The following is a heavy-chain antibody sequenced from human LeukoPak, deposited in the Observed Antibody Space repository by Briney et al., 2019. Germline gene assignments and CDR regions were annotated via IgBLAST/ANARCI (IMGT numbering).Heavy chain of an antibody. CDR3: AGGDPYCGGDCYWWFDY. D-gene: IGHD2-21*01. CDR2: IIPIFGTA. CDR1: GGTFSSYA. V-gene: IGHV1-69*01. J-gene: IGHJ4*02. Sequence: SSVKVSCKASGGTFSSYAISWVRQAPGQGLEWMGGIIPIFGTANYAQKFQGRVTITADESTSTAYMELSSLRSEDTAVYYCAGGDPYCGGDCYWWFDYWGQGTLVTVSS.